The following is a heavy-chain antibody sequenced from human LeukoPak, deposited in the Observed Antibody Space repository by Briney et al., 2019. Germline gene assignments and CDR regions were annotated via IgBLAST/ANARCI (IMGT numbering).Heavy chain of an antibody. Sequence: PSETLSLTCTVSGGSISSYYWSWIRQPAGKGLEWIGRIYTSGSTNYNPSLKSRVTMSVDTSKNQFSLKLSSVTAADTAVYYCARVAQPGGVSYYGSGYDSFDIWGQGTMVTVSS. CDR2: IYTSGST. V-gene: IGHV4-4*07. CDR3: ARVAQPGGVSYYGSGYDSFDI. D-gene: IGHD3-10*01. CDR1: GGSISSYY. J-gene: IGHJ3*02.